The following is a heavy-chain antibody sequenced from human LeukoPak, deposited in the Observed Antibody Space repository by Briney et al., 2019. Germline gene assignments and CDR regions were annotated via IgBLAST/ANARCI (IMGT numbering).Heavy chain of an antibody. CDR1: GYTFTGYY. CDR3: AGDRITMVRGVWNWFDP. CDR2: INPNSGGT. D-gene: IGHD3-10*01. V-gene: IGHV1-2*02. J-gene: IGHJ5*02. Sequence: ASVKVSCKASGYTFTGYYMHWVRQAPGQGLEWMGWINPNSGGTNYAQKFQGRVTMTRDTSISTAYMELSRLRSDDTAVYYCAGDRITMVRGVWNWFDPWGQGTLVTVSS.